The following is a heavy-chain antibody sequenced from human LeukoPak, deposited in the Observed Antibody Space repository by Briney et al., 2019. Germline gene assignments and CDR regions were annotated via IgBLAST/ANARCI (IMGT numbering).Heavy chain of an antibody. CDR1: GFTFSSYS. CDR2: ISSSTI. J-gene: IGHJ4*02. D-gene: IGHD3-22*01. Sequence: GGSLRLSCAASGFTFSSYSMNWVRQAPGKGLEWVSYISSSTIYYADSVKGRFTISRDNSKNTLYLQMNSLRAEDTAVYYCAKRAEDSSGYYLYYFDYWGQGTLVTVSS. V-gene: IGHV3-48*01. CDR3: AKRAEDSSGYYLYYFDY.